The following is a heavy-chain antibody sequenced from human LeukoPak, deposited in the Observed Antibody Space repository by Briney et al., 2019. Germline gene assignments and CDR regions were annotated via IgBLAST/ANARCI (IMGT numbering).Heavy chain of an antibody. CDR3: AKWQYGVGFDS. V-gene: IGHV3-23*01. CDR2: ISGSDDKT. CDR1: RFTFSSYV. J-gene: IGHJ4*02. D-gene: IGHD3-10*01. Sequence: RAGGSLRLSCAASRFTFSSYVMNWVRQAPGKGLEWVSAISGSDDKTYYADSVQGRFTISRDNSKNTLYLQMNSLRAEDTAVYYCAKWQYGVGFDSWGQGTLVTVSS.